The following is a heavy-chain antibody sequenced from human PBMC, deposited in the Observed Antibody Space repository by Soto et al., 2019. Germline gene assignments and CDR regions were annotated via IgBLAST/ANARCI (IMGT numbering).Heavy chain of an antibody. CDR3: ASRHCSGGNCYKPGFDS. CDR1: GGSISSLSYY. V-gene: IGHV4-39*02. Sequence: HLQESGPGLVKPSETLSLTCTVSGGSISSLSYYWGWIRQPPGKGLEWIGSIFFTGNTYYNPSRESRVAISVDTSRIHFSLTVNSVTAADTAVYYCASRHCSGGNCYKPGFDSWGQGTLVTVSS. D-gene: IGHD2-15*01. J-gene: IGHJ4*02. CDR2: IFFTGNT.